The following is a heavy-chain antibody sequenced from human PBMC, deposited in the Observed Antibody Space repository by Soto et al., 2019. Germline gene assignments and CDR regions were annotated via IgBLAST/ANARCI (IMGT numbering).Heavy chain of an antibody. D-gene: IGHD3-10*01. CDR1: GFTFSNAW. J-gene: IGHJ6*02. CDR3: TTDRSGSPPLPYYYYGMDV. Sequence: EVQLVESGGGLVKPGGSLRLSCAASGFTFSNAWMSWVRQAPGKGLEWVGRIKSKTDGGTTDYAAPVKGRFTISRDDSKNTLYLQMNSLKTEDTAVYYCTTDRSGSPPLPYYYYGMDVWGQGTTVTVSS. V-gene: IGHV3-15*01. CDR2: IKSKTDGGTT.